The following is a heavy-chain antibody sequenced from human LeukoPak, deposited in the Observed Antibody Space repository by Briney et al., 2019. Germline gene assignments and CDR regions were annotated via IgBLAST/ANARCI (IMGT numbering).Heavy chain of an antibody. CDR3: ARHDGSGSYYFDY. CDR1: GGSFSGYY. J-gene: IGHJ4*02. V-gene: IGHV4-34*01. Sequence: SETLSLTCAVYGGSFSGYYWSWIRQPPGKGLEWIGEINHSGSTNYNPSLKSRVTISVDTSKNQFPLKLSSVTAADTAVYYCARHDGSGSYYFDYWGQGTLVTVSS. D-gene: IGHD3-10*01. CDR2: INHSGST.